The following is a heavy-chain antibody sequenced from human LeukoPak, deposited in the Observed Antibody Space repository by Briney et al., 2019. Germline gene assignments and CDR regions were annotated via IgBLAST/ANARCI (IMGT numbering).Heavy chain of an antibody. CDR1: GGSISSGGYY. J-gene: IGHJ6*02. CDR2: IYYSGST. CDR3: ASRVVPAALYYYYGMDV. V-gene: IGHV4-39*01. D-gene: IGHD2-2*01. Sequence: PSETLSLTCTVSGGSISSGGYYWGWIRQPPGKGLEWIGSIYYSGSTYYNPSLKSRVTISVDTSKNQFSLKLSSVTAADTAVYYCASRVVPAALYYYYGMDVWGQGTTVTVSS.